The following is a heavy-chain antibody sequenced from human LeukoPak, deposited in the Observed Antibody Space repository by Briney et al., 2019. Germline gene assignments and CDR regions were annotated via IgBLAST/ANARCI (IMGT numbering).Heavy chain of an antibody. CDR2: INTDGTVT. Sequence: GGSLRLSCAASGFTFSKYWMLWVRHASGKGLESVSRINTDGTVTTYADSVKGRFTVSRDNADNTMFLQMNSVRDEDTAVYYCATKQWLAPPPDSWGQGTPVTVSS. V-gene: IGHV3-74*01. CDR1: GFTFSKYW. J-gene: IGHJ4*02. CDR3: ATKQWLAPPPDS. D-gene: IGHD6-19*01.